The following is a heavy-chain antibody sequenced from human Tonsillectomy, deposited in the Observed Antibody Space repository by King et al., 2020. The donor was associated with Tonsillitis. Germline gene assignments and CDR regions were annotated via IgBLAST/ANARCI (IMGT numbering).Heavy chain of an antibody. J-gene: IGHJ4*02. CDR2: ISTSGSST. D-gene: IGHD3-3*01. Sequence: VQLVESGGGLVQPGGSLRLSCAASGFAFANSDMNWVRQAPGKGLEWVSSISTSGSSTYYADSVKGRFTISRDNSKNTLYQQMNSLRAEDTAIYYCAKDFTIFGVVITHYFDYWGQGTLVTVSS. CDR3: AKDFTIFGVVITHYFDY. CDR1: GFAFANSD. V-gene: IGHV3-23*04.